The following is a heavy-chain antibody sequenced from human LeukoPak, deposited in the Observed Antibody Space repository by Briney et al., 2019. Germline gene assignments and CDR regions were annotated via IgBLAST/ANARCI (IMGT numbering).Heavy chain of an antibody. Sequence: GASVKVSCKASGYTFTSYGISWVRQAPGQGLEWMGWISAYNGNTNYAQKLQGRVTMTTDTSTSTAYMELRSLRSDDTAVYYCARDPIFHCSGGSCYSNWFDPRGQGTLVTVSS. CDR3: ARDPIFHCSGGSCYSNWFDP. CDR1: GYTFTSYG. CDR2: ISAYNGNT. D-gene: IGHD2-15*01. J-gene: IGHJ5*02. V-gene: IGHV1-18*01.